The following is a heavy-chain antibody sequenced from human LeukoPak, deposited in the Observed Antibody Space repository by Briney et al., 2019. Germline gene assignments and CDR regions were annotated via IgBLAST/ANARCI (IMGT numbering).Heavy chain of an antibody. CDR1: GYTFTGYY. CDR3: ARTRGKDFDY. CDR2: INPNSGGT. Sequence: GASVKVSCKASGYTFTGYYMHWVRQAPGQGLEWMGWINPNSGGTNYARKFQGRVTMTRDTSISTAYMELSRLRSDDTAVYYCARTRGKDFDYWGQGTLVTVSS. J-gene: IGHJ4*02. D-gene: IGHD3-10*01. V-gene: IGHV1-2*02.